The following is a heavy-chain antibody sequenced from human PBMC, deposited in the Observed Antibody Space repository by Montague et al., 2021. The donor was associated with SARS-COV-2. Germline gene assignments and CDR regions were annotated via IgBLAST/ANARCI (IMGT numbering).Heavy chain of an antibody. CDR1: GESFSGFF. CDR2: INDRGVTNX. CDR3: ARWDPQTLTVISLRGKSANDY. D-gene: IGHD4-11*01. V-gene: IGHV4-34*01. Sequence: SETLSLTGAVYGESFSGFFWSWIRQPPGKGLEWIAEINDRGVTNXNYNPSLGSRVTISADTSKNQFSLKLRSVTAADTAVYYCARWDPQTLTVISLRGKSANDYWGQGTLVTVSS. J-gene: IGHJ4*02.